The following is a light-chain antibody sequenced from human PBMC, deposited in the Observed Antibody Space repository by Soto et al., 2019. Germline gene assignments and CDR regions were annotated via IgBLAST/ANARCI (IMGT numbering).Light chain of an antibody. Sequence: QSALTQPASVSGSPGQSITISCSGTSSDVGSYNYVAWYQQFPGKTPKLMIYEVSNRPSGVSNRFSGSKSGNTASLTISGLQAEDEADYYCCSYVGTYTYVFGTGTKLTVL. CDR2: EVS. V-gene: IGLV2-14*01. J-gene: IGLJ1*01. CDR3: CSYVGTYTYV. CDR1: SSDVGSYNY.